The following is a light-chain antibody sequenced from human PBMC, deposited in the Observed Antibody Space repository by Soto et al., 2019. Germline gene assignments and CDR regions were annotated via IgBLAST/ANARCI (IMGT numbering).Light chain of an antibody. J-gene: IGKJ5*01. CDR1: RDVGIY. CDR3: QQRYSWPPIT. V-gene: IGKV3-11*01. Sequence: EVVLTQSPATLSLSPGEGATLSCRASRDVGIYLAWYRQKPCQAPRLLIYDTSNRATGIPPRFSGSGSGTDFTLTISSLEPEDFAVYYCQQRYSWPPITFGQGTRLEL. CDR2: DTS.